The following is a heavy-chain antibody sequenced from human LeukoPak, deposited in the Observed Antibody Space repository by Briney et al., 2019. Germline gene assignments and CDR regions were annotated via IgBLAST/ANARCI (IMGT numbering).Heavy chain of an antibody. CDR1: GYTFTSYG. J-gene: IGHJ6*03. Sequence: ASVKVSCKASGYTFTSYGISWVRQAPGQGLEWMGWISAYNGNTNYAQKLQGRVTMTTDTSTSTAYMELRSLRSDDTAVYYCARCNYYDSSGYLGDYYYYYYYMDVWGKGTTVTVSS. V-gene: IGHV1-18*01. D-gene: IGHD3-22*01. CDR2: ISAYNGNT. CDR3: ARCNYYDSSGYLGDYYYYYYYMDV.